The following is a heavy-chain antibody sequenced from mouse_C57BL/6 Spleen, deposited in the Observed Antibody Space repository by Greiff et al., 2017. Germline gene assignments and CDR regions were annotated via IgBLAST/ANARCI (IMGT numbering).Heavy chain of an antibody. V-gene: IGHV2-2*01. CDR1: GFSLTSYG. D-gene: IGHD4-1*01. Sequence: VMLVESGPGLVQPSQSLSITCTVSGFSLTSYGVHWVRQSPGKGLEWLGVIWSGGSTDYNAAFMSRLSISKDNSKSQVYFKMSSLQAEDTAIYYCARKGANWDYFDYWGQGTTLTVSS. CDR3: ARKGANWDYFDY. CDR2: IWSGGST. J-gene: IGHJ2*01.